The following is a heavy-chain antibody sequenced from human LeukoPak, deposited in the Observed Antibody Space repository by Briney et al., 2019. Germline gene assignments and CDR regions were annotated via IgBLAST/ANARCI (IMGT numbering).Heavy chain of an antibody. D-gene: IGHD6-13*01. CDR1: GGSFSGYY. J-gene: IGHJ4*02. Sequence: SETLSLTCAVYGGSFSGYYWSWIRQPPGKGLEWIGEINHSGSTNYNPSLKSRVTISVDTSKNQFSLKLSSVTATDTAVYYCARDQEGIAAAGFANRGADYWGQGTLVTVSS. V-gene: IGHV4-34*01. CDR3: ARDQEGIAAAGFANRGADY. CDR2: INHSGST.